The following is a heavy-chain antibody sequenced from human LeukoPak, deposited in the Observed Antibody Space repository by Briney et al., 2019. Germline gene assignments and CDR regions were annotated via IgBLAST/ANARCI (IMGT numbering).Heavy chain of an antibody. CDR3: ATSIVWPAAEYFQH. J-gene: IGHJ1*01. V-gene: IGHV1-24*01. CDR2: FDPEDGET. Sequence: ASVKVSGKDSGYTLTELSMHWVRQAPGKGLEWMGGFDPEDGETIYAQKFQGRVTMTEDTSTDTAYMELSSLRSEDTAVYYCATSIVWPAAEYFQHWGQGTLVTVSS. CDR1: GYTLTELS. D-gene: IGHD2-15*01.